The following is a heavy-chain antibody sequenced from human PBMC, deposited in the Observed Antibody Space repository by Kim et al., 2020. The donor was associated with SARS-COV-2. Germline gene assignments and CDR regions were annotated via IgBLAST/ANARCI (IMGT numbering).Heavy chain of an antibody. CDR1: GFTFSSYA. J-gene: IGHJ4*02. CDR3: VRDSSVWY. D-gene: IGHD6-19*01. Sequence: GGSLRLSCAASGFTFSSYAMNWVRQAPGKGLEWVSVITYDGTNKYYVDSVKGRFTISRDNSKNTLYLQMNSLRPEDTAVYYCVRDSSVWYWGQGTLVTVSS. V-gene: IGHV3-30*04. CDR2: ITYDGTNK.